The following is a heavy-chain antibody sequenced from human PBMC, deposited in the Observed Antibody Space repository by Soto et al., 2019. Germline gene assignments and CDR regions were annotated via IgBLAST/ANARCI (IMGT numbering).Heavy chain of an antibody. J-gene: IGHJ6*02. CDR3: TRDNPLPYNSNSVKGYYGMDV. Sequence: QVQLQESGPGLVKPSQTLSLTCIVSGGSIRSGGYFWSWIRQHPGKGLEGIGNIYYNSGSTYYTPALESRVSLGVDAFKNLCSLDLRSVTAADTAVYFCTRDNPLPYNSNSVKGYYGMDVWGQGTKVIVS. CDR1: GGSIRSGGYF. D-gene: IGHD1-20*01. CDR2: IYYNSGST. V-gene: IGHV4-31*03.